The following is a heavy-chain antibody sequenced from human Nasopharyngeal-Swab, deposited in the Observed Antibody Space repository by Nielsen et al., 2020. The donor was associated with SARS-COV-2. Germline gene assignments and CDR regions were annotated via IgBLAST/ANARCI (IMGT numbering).Heavy chain of an antibody. Sequence: SLKISCAASGFTFDDYAMHWVRQAPGKGLEWVSGISWNSGSIGYADSVKGRFTISRDNAKNSLYLQMNSLRAEDTAVYYCASERWLQSSFDYWGQGTLVTVSS. D-gene: IGHD5-24*01. V-gene: IGHV3-9*01. CDR1: GFTFDDYA. J-gene: IGHJ4*02. CDR2: ISWNSGSI. CDR3: ASERWLQSSFDY.